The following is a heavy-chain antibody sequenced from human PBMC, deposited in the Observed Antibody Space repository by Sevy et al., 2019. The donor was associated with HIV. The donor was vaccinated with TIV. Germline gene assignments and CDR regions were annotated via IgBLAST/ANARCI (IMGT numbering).Heavy chain of an antibody. CDR1: GYTFTSYR. D-gene: IGHD2-15*01. Sequence: ASVKVSCQASGYTFTSYRIYWVRQAPGQGLEWMGWISPFNGGTNYAQKLQGRVTMITDTSTNTAYMEMRSLRSDETAVYYCARAYCSGGSCYSLAYWGQGTLVTVSS. CDR2: ISPFNGGT. J-gene: IGHJ4*02. V-gene: IGHV1-18*01. CDR3: ARAYCSGGSCYSLAY.